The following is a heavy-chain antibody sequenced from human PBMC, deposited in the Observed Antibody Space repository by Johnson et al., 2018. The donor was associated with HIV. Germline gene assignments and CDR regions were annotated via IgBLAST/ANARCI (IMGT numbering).Heavy chain of an antibody. J-gene: IGHJ3*02. CDR2: IKQDGSNK. Sequence: VQLVESGGGVVQPGRSLRLSCAASGFTFSSYWMSWVRQAPGKGLEWVANIKQDGSNKYYADSVKGRFTISRDNSKNTLYLQMNSLRAEDTAVYYCAKEDYYGSGSYDAFDIWGQGTMVTVSS. V-gene: IGHV3-7*01. CDR1: GFTFSSYW. D-gene: IGHD3-10*01. CDR3: AKEDYYGSGSYDAFDI.